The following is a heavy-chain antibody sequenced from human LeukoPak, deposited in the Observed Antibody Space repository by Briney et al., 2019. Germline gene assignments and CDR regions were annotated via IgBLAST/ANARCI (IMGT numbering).Heavy chain of an antibody. CDR2: INHSGST. V-gene: IGHV4-34*01. CDR3: ARTYYDILTGYWYFDY. D-gene: IGHD3-9*01. Sequence: SETLSLTCAVYGGSFSGYYWSWIRQPPGKGLEWIGAINHSGSTNYKSSLNSRVTISVDTSKNQFSLKLSSVTAADTAVYYCARTYYDILTGYWYFDYWGQGTLVTVSS. J-gene: IGHJ4*02. CDR1: GGSFSGYY.